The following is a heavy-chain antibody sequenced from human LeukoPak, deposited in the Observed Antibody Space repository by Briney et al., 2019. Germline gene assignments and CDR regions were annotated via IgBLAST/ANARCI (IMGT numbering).Heavy chain of an antibody. D-gene: IGHD6-19*01. CDR3: ARALYSSGWYLGY. V-gene: IGHV3-30-3*01. CDR1: GFTFSSYA. J-gene: IGHJ4*02. CDR2: ISYDGSNK. Sequence: GGSLRLSCAASGFTFSSYAMHWVRQAPGKGLEWVAVISYDGSNKYYADSVKGRFTISRDNSKNTLYLQMNSLRAEDTAVYYCARALYSSGWYLGYWGQGTLVTVSS.